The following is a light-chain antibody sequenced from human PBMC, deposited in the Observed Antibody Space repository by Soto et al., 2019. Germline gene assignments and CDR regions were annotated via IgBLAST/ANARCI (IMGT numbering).Light chain of an antibody. Sequence: QSALTQPPSVTGAPGQRVTISCTGSNSNIGAGYDVHWYRQFPGTAPKLLISGNINRPSGVPDRFSGSKSGTSASLAITGLQAEDEAHYYCHSFDSRLIGLLFGGGTKLTVL. CDR3: HSFDSRLIGLL. CDR1: NSNIGAGYD. CDR2: GNI. V-gene: IGLV1-40*01. J-gene: IGLJ2*01.